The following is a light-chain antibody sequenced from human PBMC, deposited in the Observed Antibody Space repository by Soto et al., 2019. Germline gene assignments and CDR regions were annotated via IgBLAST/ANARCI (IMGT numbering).Light chain of an antibody. CDR3: SSYAGSYTWI. Sequence: LTQPRSVPGSPGQSVTVSCTGTSRDVAVYGYVSWFQQHPGKAPQLLIYDVTKRPSGVPDRFSGSKSGNTAALTISGLQAEDEAEYFCSSYAGSYTWIFGSGTKVTVL. V-gene: IGLV2-11*01. CDR1: SRDVAVYGY. J-gene: IGLJ1*01. CDR2: DVT.